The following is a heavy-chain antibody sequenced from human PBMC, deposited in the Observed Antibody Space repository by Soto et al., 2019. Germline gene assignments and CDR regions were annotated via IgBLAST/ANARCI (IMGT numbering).Heavy chain of an antibody. J-gene: IGHJ6*02. CDR1: GFTFSNAW. Sequence: GGSLRLSCAASGFTFSNAWMSWVRQAPGKGLEWVGRIKSKTDGGTTDYAAPVKGRFTISRDDSKNTLYLQVNSLKTEDTAVYYCTTDSQLRFSEHPYYYYGMDVWGQGTTVTVSS. V-gene: IGHV3-15*01. CDR3: TTDSQLRFSEHPYYYYGMDV. D-gene: IGHD3-3*01. CDR2: IKSKTDGGTT.